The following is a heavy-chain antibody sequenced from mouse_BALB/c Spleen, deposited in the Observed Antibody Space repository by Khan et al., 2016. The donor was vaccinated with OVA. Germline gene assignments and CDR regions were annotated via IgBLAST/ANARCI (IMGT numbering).Heavy chain of an antibody. CDR2: IWAGGST. CDR1: GFSLTSYG. V-gene: IGHV2-9*02. CDR3: ARNREADYFDY. J-gene: IGHJ2*01. Sequence: VQLQESGPGLVAPSQSLSITCTVSGFSLTSYGVHWIRQPPGKGLEWLGVIWAGGSTNYNSALMSRLSTSKDNSKSQVFLKMNSLQTDDTAMYCCARNREADYFDYWGQGTTLTVFS.